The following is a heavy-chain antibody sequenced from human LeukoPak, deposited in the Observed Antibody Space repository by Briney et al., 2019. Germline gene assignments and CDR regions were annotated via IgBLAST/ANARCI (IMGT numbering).Heavy chain of an antibody. V-gene: IGHV3-11*01. J-gene: IGHJ6*04. CDR3: TRGVFSDV. Sequence: PGGSLRLSCAASGFIFSDYYMNWIRQAPGKGLEWVSHINGGGTTKYYADSVRGRFTLSRDNAKNTLYLQMNSLRAEDTAVYYCTRGVFSDVWGTGTTVTVPS. CDR1: GFIFSDYY. CDR2: INGGGTTK.